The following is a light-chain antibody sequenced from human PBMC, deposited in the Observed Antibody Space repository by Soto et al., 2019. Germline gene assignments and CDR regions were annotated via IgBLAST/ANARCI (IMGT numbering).Light chain of an antibody. CDR1: QSVRSNY. Sequence: EIVLTQSPGTLSFFPGERATLSCRASQSVRSNYVAWYQQKPGQAPRLLIYGASNRATGIPDRLSGGGSGTDFTLTISRLEPEDFAVYYCQQYGNSLTFGGGTKVEIK. J-gene: IGKJ4*01. CDR3: QQYGNSLT. V-gene: IGKV3-20*01. CDR2: GAS.